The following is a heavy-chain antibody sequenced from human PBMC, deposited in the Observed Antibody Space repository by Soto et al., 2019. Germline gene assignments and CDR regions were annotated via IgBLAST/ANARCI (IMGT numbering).Heavy chain of an antibody. D-gene: IGHD4-17*01. J-gene: IGHJ6*03. CDR2: ISGSGGST. CDR3: AKQSFGDYAPYYYYYMDV. Sequence: EVQLLESGGGLVQPGASLRLSCAASGFTFSSYAMSWVRQAPGKGLEWVSAISGSGGSTYYADSVKGRFTISRDNSKNTLYLQMNSLRAEDTAVSYCAKQSFGDYAPYYYYYMDVWGKGSTVTVSS. V-gene: IGHV3-23*01. CDR1: GFTFSSYA.